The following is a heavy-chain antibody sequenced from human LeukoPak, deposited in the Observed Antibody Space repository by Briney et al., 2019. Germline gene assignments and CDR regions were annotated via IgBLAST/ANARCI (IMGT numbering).Heavy chain of an antibody. D-gene: IGHD3-3*01. Sequence: SETLSLTCTVSGGSTSSGNYYWGWIRQPPGKGLEWIGGISSSGNTYYNPSLKSRITISIDTSKNHFSLKLSSVTAADTAVYYCARLGAGPTYYDFWSGYSSFYFDYWGQGTLVTVSS. CDR1: GGSTSSGNYY. J-gene: IGHJ4*02. CDR3: ARLGAGPTYYDFWSGYSSFYFDY. CDR2: ISSSGNT. V-gene: IGHV4-39*02.